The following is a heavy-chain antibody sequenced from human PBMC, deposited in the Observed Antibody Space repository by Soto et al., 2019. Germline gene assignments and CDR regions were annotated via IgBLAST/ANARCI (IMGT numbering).Heavy chain of an antibody. V-gene: IGHV4-39*01. CDR1: GGSISSSSYY. Sequence: SETLSLTCTGSGGSISSSSYYWGWIRQPPGKGLEWIGSIYYSGSTYYNPSLKSRVTISVDTSKNQFSLKLSSVTAADTAVYYCARQYGELYYYYYGMDVWGQGTTVT. D-gene: IGHD3-10*01. CDR3: ARQYGELYYYYYGMDV. J-gene: IGHJ6*02. CDR2: IYYSGST.